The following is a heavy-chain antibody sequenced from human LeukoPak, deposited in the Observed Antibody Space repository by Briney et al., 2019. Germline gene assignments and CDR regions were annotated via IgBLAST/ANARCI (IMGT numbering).Heavy chain of an antibody. V-gene: IGHV3-23*01. D-gene: IGHD5-18*01. Sequence: PGGSLRLSCAASGFTFSSSAMSWVRQAPGKGLEWVSGVSGSGGNTYYAGSVKGRFTISRDNSKNTLYLQMNSLRAEDTAVYYCAKDLGWIHFAYWGQGTLVTVSS. J-gene: IGHJ4*02. CDR2: VSGSGGNT. CDR3: AKDLGWIHFAY. CDR1: GFTFSSSA.